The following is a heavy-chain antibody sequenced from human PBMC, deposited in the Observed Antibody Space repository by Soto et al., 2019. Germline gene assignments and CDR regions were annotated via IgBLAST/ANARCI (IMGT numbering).Heavy chain of an antibody. Sequence: ASVKVSCKASGYTFTSYAMHWVRQAPGQRLEWMGWINAGNGNTKYSQKFQGRVTITRDTSASTAYMELSSLRSEDTAVYYCARDIHSSSSHFYYYYYYMDVWGKGTTVTVSS. CDR1: GYTFTSYA. D-gene: IGHD6-6*01. V-gene: IGHV1-3*01. CDR3: ARDIHSSSSHFYYYYYYMDV. J-gene: IGHJ6*03. CDR2: INAGNGNT.